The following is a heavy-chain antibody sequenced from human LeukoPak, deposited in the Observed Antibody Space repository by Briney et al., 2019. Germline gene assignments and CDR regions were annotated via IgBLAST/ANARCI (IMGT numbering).Heavy chain of an antibody. CDR1: GFTFRSYD. CDR3: AREGWFGELEY. D-gene: IGHD3-10*01. J-gene: IGHJ4*02. V-gene: IGHV3-33*01. CDR2: VWYDESNK. Sequence: GRSLRLSCAASGFTFRSYDMHWVRQAPGKGLEWVAVVWYDESNKYYVDSVKGRFTISRDNSKNTLYLQMNSLRVEDTALYYCAREGWFGELEYWGQGTLLTVSS.